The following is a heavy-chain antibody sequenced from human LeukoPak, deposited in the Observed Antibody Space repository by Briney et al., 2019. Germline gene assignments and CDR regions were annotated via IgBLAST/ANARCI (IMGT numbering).Heavy chain of an antibody. D-gene: IGHD2/OR15-2a*01. CDR1: GNYW. Sequence: GGSLRLSCAASGNYWMHWVRQVPGKGLVWVSHINSDGSWTSYADSVKGRFTISKDNAKNTVYLQMNSLRAEDTAVYYCVSFYETYWGQGTMVTVSA. CDR3: VSFYETY. J-gene: IGHJ3*01. CDR2: INSDGSWT. V-gene: IGHV3-74*01.